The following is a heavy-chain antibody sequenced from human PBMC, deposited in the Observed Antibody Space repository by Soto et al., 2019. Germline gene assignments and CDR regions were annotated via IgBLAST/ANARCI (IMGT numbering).Heavy chain of an antibody. J-gene: IGHJ6*02. CDR3: ARAPPYCPGGRCYSGHYYYYYVMDV. CDR2: IIPIFGTT. Sequence: QVQLVQSGAEVKKPGSSVKVSCQASGGTFSTYSIGWVRQAPGQGLEWMGGIIPIFGTTNYAQKLQGRVTSTADESTSTAYMELSNLKSEDTAVYYCARAPPYCPGGRCYSGHYYYYYVMDVWGQGTTVTVSS. CDR1: GGTFSTYS. D-gene: IGHD2-15*01. V-gene: IGHV1-69*01.